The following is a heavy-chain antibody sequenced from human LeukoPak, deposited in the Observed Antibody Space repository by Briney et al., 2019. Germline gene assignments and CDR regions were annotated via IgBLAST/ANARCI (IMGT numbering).Heavy chain of an antibody. Sequence: PSETLSLTCAVYGGSFSGYYWSWIRQPPGKGLEWIGYIYYSGSTYYNPSLKSRVTISVDTSKNQFSLKLSSVTAADAAVYYCAREGHPNYVPEREPLYDSSGYFPKWGQGTLVTVSS. V-gene: IGHV4-30-4*01. J-gene: IGHJ4*02. D-gene: IGHD3-22*01. CDR2: IYYSGST. CDR3: AREGHPNYVPEREPLYDSSGYFPK. CDR1: GGSFSGYY.